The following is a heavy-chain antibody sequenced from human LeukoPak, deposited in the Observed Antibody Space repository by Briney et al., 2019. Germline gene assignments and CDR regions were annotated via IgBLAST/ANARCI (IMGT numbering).Heavy chain of an antibody. CDR3: VRVSGLQPFDY. CDR2: ISAYNGNT. J-gene: IGHJ4*02. D-gene: IGHD3/OR15-3a*01. V-gene: IGHV1-18*01. Sequence: ASVKVSCKASGYTFTSYGISWVRQAPGQGLEWMGWISAYNGNTNYAQKLQGRVTMTTDTSMSTVYMELGSLRSDDTAVYYCVRVSGLQPFDYWGQGTLVTVSS. CDR1: GYTFTSYG.